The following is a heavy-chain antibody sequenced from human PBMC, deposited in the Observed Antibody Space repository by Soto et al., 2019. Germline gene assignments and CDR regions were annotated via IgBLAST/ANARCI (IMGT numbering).Heavy chain of an antibody. D-gene: IGHD3-16*01. J-gene: IGHJ5*02. Sequence: PGGSLRLSCAASGFTFSSYGMHWVRQAPGKGLEWVAVISYDGSNKYCADSVKGRFTISRDNSKNTLYLQMNSLRAEDTAVYYCAKDRRRIMITFGDRWGQGTLVTVSS. CDR2: ISYDGSNK. CDR3: AKDRRRIMITFGDR. V-gene: IGHV3-30*18. CDR1: GFTFSSYG.